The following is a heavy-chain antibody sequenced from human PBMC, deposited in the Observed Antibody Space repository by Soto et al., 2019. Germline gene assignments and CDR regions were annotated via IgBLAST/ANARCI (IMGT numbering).Heavy chain of an antibody. V-gene: IGHV1-69*04. Sequence: ASVKVSCKASGYGFTGYYMHWVRQAPGQGLEWMGRIIPILGIANYAQKFQGRVTITADKSTSTAYMELSSLRSEDTAVYYCARGPGRPSGGSCYSWGQGTLVTVSS. J-gene: IGHJ4*02. D-gene: IGHD2-15*01. CDR3: ARGPGRPSGGSCYS. CDR1: GYGFTGYY. CDR2: IIPILGIA.